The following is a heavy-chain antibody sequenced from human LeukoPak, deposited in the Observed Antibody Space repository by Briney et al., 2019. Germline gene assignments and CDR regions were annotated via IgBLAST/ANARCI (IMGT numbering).Heavy chain of an antibody. Sequence: SETLSLTCAVYGGSFSVYYWSWIRQPPGKGLEWIGEINHSGSTNYNPSLKSRVTISVDTSKNQFSLKLSSVTAADTAVYYCARGLVAPYNWFDPWGQGTLVTVSS. CDR2: INHSGST. J-gene: IGHJ5*02. CDR3: ARGLVAPYNWFDP. V-gene: IGHV4-34*01. D-gene: IGHD2-15*01. CDR1: GGSFSVYY.